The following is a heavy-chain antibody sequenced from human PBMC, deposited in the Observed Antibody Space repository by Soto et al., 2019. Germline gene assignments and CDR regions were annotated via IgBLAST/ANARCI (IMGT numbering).Heavy chain of an antibody. CDR3: ARHATVTTPHGFDY. Sequence: SETLSLTCTVSGGSISSYYWSWIRQPPGKGLEWIGYIYYSGSTNYNPSLKSRVTISVDTSKNQFSLKLSSVTAADTAVYYCARHATVTTPHGFDYWGQGTLVTVSS. CDR1: GGSISSYY. J-gene: IGHJ4*02. V-gene: IGHV4-59*08. CDR2: IYYSGST. D-gene: IGHD4-17*01.